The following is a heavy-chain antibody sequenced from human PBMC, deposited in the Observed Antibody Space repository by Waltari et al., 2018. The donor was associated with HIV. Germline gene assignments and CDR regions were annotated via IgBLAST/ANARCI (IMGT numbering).Heavy chain of an antibody. D-gene: IGHD3-9*01. Sequence: QVQLVQSGAEVKKTGASVKVSCKTSGYTFTTYDINWVSQATGQGVEWVGWMKPISRKRAFSRYSWGKSTMTRNTSIIAAYMELSGLSLGDTAVYYCARTIFLPGSTAGWYYGLNVWGQGTTVTVSS. CDR3: ARTIFLPGSTAGWYYGLNV. J-gene: IGHJ6*02. CDR1: GYTFTTYD. CDR2: MKPISRKR. V-gene: IGHV1-8*02.